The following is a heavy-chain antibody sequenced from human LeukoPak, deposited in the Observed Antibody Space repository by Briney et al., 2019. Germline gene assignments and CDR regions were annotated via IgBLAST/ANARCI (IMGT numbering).Heavy chain of an antibody. J-gene: IGHJ4*02. CDR3: ARDRREWNSGWYNY. V-gene: IGHV3-66*01. D-gene: IGHD6-19*01. CDR2: IYSGGST. CDR1: GFTVYDNY. Sequence: GGSLRLSCAASGFTVYDNYISWVRQAPGQGLEWVSIIYSGGSTYYADSVKDRFTVSRDNSKNTVYLQMNRLRAEDTAVYYCARDRREWNSGWYNYWGQGTLVTVPS.